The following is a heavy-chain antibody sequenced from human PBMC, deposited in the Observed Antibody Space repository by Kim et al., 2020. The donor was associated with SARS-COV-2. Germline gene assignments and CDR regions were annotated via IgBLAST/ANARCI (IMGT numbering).Heavy chain of an antibody. CDR2: IYSGGST. CDR3: ARGPSSGWYVSAEDYFDY. CDR1: GFTVSSNY. V-gene: IGHV3-66*02. Sequence: GGSLRLSCAASGFTVSSNYMSWVRQAPGKGLEWVSVIYSGGSTYYADSVKGRFTISRDNSKNTLYLQMNSLRAEDTAVYYCARGPSSGWYVSAEDYFDYWGQGTLVTVSS. D-gene: IGHD6-19*01. J-gene: IGHJ4*02.